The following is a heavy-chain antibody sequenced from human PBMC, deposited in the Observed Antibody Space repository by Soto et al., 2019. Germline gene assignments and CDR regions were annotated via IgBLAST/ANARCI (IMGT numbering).Heavy chain of an antibody. Sequence: ASVKVSCRASGGTFSIYAISWVRQAPGQGLEWMGGIIPIFGTANYAQKSQGRVTMTSDTSISTAHMELSSLRSEDTAVYYCARRADTNGWNGSGADKYYFDFSGQGTLVTVSS. V-gene: IGHV1-69*05. CDR3: ARRADTNGWNGSGADKYYFDF. CDR1: GGTFSIYA. CDR2: IIPIFGTA. J-gene: IGHJ4*02. D-gene: IGHD1-1*01.